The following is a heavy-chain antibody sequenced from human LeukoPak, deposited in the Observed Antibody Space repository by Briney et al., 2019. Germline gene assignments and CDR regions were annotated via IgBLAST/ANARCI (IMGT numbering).Heavy chain of an antibody. D-gene: IGHD2-2*01. CDR3: ARDGGYCSSTSCLNWFDP. CDR2: IYYSGST. Sequence: SETLSLTCTVSGGSISSYYWSWIRQPPGKGLEWIGYIYYSGSTNYNPSLKSRVTISVDTSKNQLSLKLSSVTAADTAVYYCARDGGYCSSTSCLNWFDPWGQGTLVTVSS. CDR1: GGSISSYY. V-gene: IGHV4-59*01. J-gene: IGHJ5*02.